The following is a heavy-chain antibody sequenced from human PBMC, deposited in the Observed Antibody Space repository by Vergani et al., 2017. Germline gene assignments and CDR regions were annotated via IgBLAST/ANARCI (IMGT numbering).Heavy chain of an antibody. CDR2: ISAYNGNT. D-gene: IGHD2-2*01. J-gene: IGHJ6*02. CDR3: ARVVPAAKGYYYGMDV. CDR1: GYTFTSYG. V-gene: IGHV1-18*04. Sequence: QVQLVQSGAEVKKPGASVKVSCKASGYTFTSYGISWVRQAPGQGLEWMGWISAYNGNTNYAQKLQGRVTMTTDTSTSTAYMELSSLRSEDTAVYYCARVVPAAKGYYYGMDVWGQGTTVTVSS.